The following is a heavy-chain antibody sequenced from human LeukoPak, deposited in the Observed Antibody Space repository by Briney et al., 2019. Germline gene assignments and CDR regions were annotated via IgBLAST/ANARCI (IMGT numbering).Heavy chain of an antibody. D-gene: IGHD3-10*01. CDR3: ARVDYYGSGSNYYYYYYMDV. J-gene: IGHJ6*03. CDR2: IYYSGST. V-gene: IGHV4-59*01. CDR1: GGSISSYY. Sequence: SETLSLTCTVSGGSISSYYWSWIRQPPGKGLEWIGYIYYSGSTNYNPSLKSRVTISVDTSKNQFSLKLSSVTAADTAVYYCARVDYYGSGSNYYYYYYMDVWGKGTTVTISS.